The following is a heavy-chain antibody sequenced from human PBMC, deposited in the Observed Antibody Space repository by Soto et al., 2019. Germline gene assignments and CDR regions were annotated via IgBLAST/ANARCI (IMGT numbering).Heavy chain of an antibody. J-gene: IGHJ4*02. CDR1: GFTFSSYG. V-gene: IGHV3-30*18. CDR2: ISYDGSNK. CDR3: AKDSGLSTPFDY. Sequence: GGSLRLSCAASGFTFSSYGMHWVRQAPGKGLEWVAVISYDGSNKYYADSVKGRFTISRDNSKNTLYLQMSSLRAEDTAVYYCAKDSGLSTPFDYWGQGTPVTVSS.